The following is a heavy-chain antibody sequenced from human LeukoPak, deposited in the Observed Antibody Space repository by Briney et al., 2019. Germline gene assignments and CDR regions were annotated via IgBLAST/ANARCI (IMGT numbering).Heavy chain of an antibody. V-gene: IGHV5-10-1*01. Sequence: GESLKISCKGSGYTFTSYWISWVRQMPGKGLEWMGRIDPSDSYTNYSPSFQGHVTISTDRSISTAYLQWSSLKASDTAMYYCARLGYSSNRGSDYWDQGTLVTVSS. D-gene: IGHD6-13*01. J-gene: IGHJ4*02. CDR1: GYTFTSYW. CDR3: ARLGYSSNRGSDY. CDR2: IDPSDSYT.